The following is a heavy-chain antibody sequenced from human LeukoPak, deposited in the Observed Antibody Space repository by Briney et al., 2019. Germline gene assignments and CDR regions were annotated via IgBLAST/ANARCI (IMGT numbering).Heavy chain of an antibody. CDR2: INPNSGST. J-gene: IGHJ5*02. CDR1: GYPFTSYD. D-gene: IGHD2-2*01. CDR3: ARLVGCGSTNCYSPDNWFDP. V-gene: IGHV1-8*02. Sequence: ASVKVSCKASGYPFTSYDINWVRQATGHGLEWMGWINPNSGSTDSAQKFQGRVTMTANTSISTAYMELNNQRSEDTAVYYCARLVGCGSTNCYSPDNWFDPWGQGTLVTVSS.